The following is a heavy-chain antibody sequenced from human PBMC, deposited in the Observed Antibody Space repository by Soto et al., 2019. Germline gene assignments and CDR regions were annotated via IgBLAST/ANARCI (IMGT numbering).Heavy chain of an antibody. V-gene: IGHV3-11*01. CDR2: ISSSGSTI. D-gene: IGHD3-22*01. Sequence: GGSLRLSCAASGFTFSDYYMSWIRQAPGKGLEWVSYISSSGSTIYYADSVKGRFTISRDNAKNSLYLQMNSLRAEDTAVYYCAGYYYDSSGYYRGLYGMDVWGQGTTVTVSS. CDR3: AGYYYDSSGYYRGLYGMDV. J-gene: IGHJ6*02. CDR1: GFTFSDYY.